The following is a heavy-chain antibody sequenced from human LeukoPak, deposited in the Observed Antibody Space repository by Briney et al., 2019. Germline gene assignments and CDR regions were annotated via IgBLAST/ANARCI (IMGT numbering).Heavy chain of an antibody. V-gene: IGHV3-23*01. CDR3: AKADPGTGAFDY. Sequence: GGSLRLSCVGSGFSFSNYAVSWVRQAPGKGLEWVSGMTGGGTTYYADSVKGRFTVSRDNSKNTLYLQMNSLRADDTAAYYCAKADPGTGAFDYWGQGTLVTVSS. J-gene: IGHJ4*02. D-gene: IGHD1-1*01. CDR1: GFSFSNYA. CDR2: MTGGGTT.